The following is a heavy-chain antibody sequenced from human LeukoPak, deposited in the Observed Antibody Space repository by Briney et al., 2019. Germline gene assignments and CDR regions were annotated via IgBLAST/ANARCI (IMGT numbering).Heavy chain of an antibody. D-gene: IGHD3-10*01. Sequence: GGSLRVSCAASGFTFGGHWMHWVRQAPGKGLVWVSRINPDGGSPAYADSVKGRFTISRDNAKNTLYLQMNSLRADDTAVYYCARSDGDFDYWGQGTLVTVSS. V-gene: IGHV3-74*01. CDR3: ARSDGDFDY. CDR2: INPDGGSP. J-gene: IGHJ4*02. CDR1: GFTFGGHW.